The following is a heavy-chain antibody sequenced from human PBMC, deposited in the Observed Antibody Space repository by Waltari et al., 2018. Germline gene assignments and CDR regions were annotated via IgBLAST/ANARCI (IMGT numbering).Heavy chain of an antibody. CDR3: ARGYCSSTSCYLDY. V-gene: IGHV4-4*07. D-gene: IGHD2-2*01. CDR2: IYTSGST. Sequence: QVQLQESGPGLVKPSETLSLTCTVSGGSISNYYWSWIRQPAGKGLEWIGRIYTSGSTNYNPSLKSRVTMSVDTSKNQFSLKLSSVTAADTAVYYCARGYCSSTSCYLDYWGQGTLVTVSS. J-gene: IGHJ4*02. CDR1: GGSISNYY.